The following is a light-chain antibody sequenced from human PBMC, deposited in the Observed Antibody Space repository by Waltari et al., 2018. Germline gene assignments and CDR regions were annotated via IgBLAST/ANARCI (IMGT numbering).Light chain of an antibody. CDR3: QTGGHGTWV. CDR2: VNSDGRH. J-gene: IGLJ3*02. V-gene: IGLV4-69*01. Sequence: LVLTQSPSASASLGASVKLTCTLSSGYSSNVIAWLQQQPGKGPRYLMKVNSDGRHRKGDDIPDRFSASNSGTEYYLTISSLQSEDEADYYCQTGGHGTWVFGGGTKLTVL. CDR1: SGYSSNV.